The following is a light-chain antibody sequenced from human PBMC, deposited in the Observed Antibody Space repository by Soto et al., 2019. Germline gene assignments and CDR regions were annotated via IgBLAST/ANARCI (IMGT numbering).Light chain of an antibody. CDR1: SSDIGGYSY. V-gene: IGLV2-14*01. CDR3: SSYSSTSTPVV. CDR2: EVS. Sequence: QSALTQPASVSGSPGQSITISCTGTSSDIGGYSYVSWYQQHPDKAPKLIIYEVSNRPSGVSNRFSGSKSGDTASLTISGLQADDEADYSCSSYSSTSTPVVFGGGTKLTVL. J-gene: IGLJ2*01.